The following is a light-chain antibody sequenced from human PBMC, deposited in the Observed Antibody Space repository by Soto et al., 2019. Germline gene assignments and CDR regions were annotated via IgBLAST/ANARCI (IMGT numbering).Light chain of an antibody. CDR1: QTISSGF. Sequence: IVLTQSPGILYLSPGDRATLSCRASQTISSGFLAWYKQKVGQAPRLLIYEASNRATGVPDRVSGSGSGTEFSLTISRLEPEDFEVYHCQQYSRSPRTFGQGTRLEI. CDR3: QQYSRSPRT. J-gene: IGKJ5*01. CDR2: EAS. V-gene: IGKV3-20*01.